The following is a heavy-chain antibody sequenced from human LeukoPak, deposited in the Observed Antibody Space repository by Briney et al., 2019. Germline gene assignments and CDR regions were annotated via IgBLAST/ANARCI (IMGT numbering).Heavy chain of an antibody. CDR3: ARGLWFGEH. Sequence: SETLSLTCAVYGGSFSGYYWSWIRQRPGKGLEWIGEINHSGSTNYIPSLKSRVTISVDTSKNQFSLKLSSVTAADTAVYYCARGLWFGEHWGQGTLVTVSS. J-gene: IGHJ4*02. CDR1: GGSFSGYY. D-gene: IGHD3-10*01. V-gene: IGHV4-34*01. CDR2: INHSGST.